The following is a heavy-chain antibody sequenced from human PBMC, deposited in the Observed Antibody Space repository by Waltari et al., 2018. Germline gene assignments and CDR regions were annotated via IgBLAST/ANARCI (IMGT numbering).Heavy chain of an antibody. D-gene: IGHD4-17*01. CDR2: ISGSGGST. V-gene: IGHV3-23*04. J-gene: IGHJ4*02. CDR3: AKDPYGDYVLDYFDY. Sequence: EVQLVESGGGLVGQGGSLRLSCAASGFTLSTYAMSCVRQAPEKGLEWVSAISGSGGSTYYADSVKGRFTISRDNSKNTLYLQMNSLSAEDTAVYYCAKDPYGDYVLDYFDYWGQGTLVTVSS. CDR1: GFTLSTYA.